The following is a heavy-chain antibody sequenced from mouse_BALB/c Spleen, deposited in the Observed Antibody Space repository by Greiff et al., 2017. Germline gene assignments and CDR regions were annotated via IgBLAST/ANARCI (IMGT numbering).Heavy chain of an antibody. J-gene: IGHJ3*01. CDR3: ANSPYYYGSSGFAY. CDR2: IDPANGNT. V-gene: IGHV14-3*02. CDR1: GFNIKDTY. D-gene: IGHD1-1*01. Sequence: VQLKQSGAELVKPGASVKLSCTASGFNIKDTYMHWVKQRPEQGLEWIGRIDPANGNTKYDPKFQGKATITADTSSNTAYLQLSSLTSEDTAVYYCANSPYYYGSSGFAYWGQGTLVTVSA.